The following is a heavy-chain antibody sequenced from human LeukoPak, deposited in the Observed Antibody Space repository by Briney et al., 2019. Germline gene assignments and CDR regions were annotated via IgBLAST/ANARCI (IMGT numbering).Heavy chain of an antibody. CDR2: IHYNGST. CDR3: ARDRGVPRPYYFDQ. D-gene: IGHD3-10*01. CDR1: GGSIRSSSYY. Sequence: PSETLSLTCTVSGGSIRSSSYYWDCIRQPPGKGLEWIGSIHYNGSTCYNPSLGGRVIMSVDTSKNQFSLKLTSVTAADTAMYYCARDRGVPRPYYFDQWGQGTLVTVSS. J-gene: IGHJ4*02. V-gene: IGHV4-39*07.